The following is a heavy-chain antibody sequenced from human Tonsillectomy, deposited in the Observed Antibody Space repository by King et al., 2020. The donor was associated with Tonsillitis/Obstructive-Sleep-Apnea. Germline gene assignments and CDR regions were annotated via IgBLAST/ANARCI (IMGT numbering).Heavy chain of an antibody. V-gene: IGHV4-59*01. CDR1: GGSISNYY. CDR3: ARDMLLEAGGDAFDI. J-gene: IGHJ3*02. CDR2: IYYSGST. Sequence: LQLQESGPGLVKPSETLSLTCTVSGGSISNYYWSWLRQSPGKGLEWIGYIYYSGSTNYNPSLKSRVTISVDTSKNQFSLKLSSVTAADTAVYYCARDMLLEAGGDAFDIWGQGTMVTVSS. D-gene: IGHD2-8*01.